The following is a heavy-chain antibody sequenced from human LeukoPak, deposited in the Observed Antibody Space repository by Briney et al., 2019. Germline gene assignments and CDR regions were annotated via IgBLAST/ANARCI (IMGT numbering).Heavy chain of an antibody. CDR3: ARVCSGYYLCAEYFQH. Sequence: GASVKVSCKASGGTFSSYAINWVRQAPGQGLEWMGRIIPIFGTANYAQKFQGRVTITTDESTSTAYMELSSLRSEDTAVYYCARVCSGYYLCAEYFQHWGQGTLVTVSS. D-gene: IGHD3-22*01. CDR1: GGTFSSYA. J-gene: IGHJ1*01. CDR2: IIPIFGTA. V-gene: IGHV1-69*05.